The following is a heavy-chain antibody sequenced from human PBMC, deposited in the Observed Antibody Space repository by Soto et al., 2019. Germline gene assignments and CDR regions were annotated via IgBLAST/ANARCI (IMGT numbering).Heavy chain of an antibody. V-gene: IGHV1-18*01. CDR3: ARDRGMDTIHRHSDAFDI. CDR1: GYTFTSYG. J-gene: IGHJ3*02. CDR2: ISAYNGNT. D-gene: IGHD5-18*01. Sequence: QVQLVQSGAEVKKPGASVKVSCKASGYTFTSYGISWVRQAPGQGLEWMGWISAYNGNTNYAQKLQGRVTMTTDTSTGRDDMGLRSLRSDDTAVYYCARDRGMDTIHRHSDAFDIWGQGTMVTVSS.